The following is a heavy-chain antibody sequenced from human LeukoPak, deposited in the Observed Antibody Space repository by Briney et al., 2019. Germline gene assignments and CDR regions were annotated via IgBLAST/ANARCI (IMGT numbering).Heavy chain of an antibody. CDR2: IYYSGST. CDR1: GGHIRSYY. J-gene: IGHJ4*02. CDR3: ARQGRRQSPLLY. V-gene: IGHV4-59*08. Sequence: SDTLSLICTLSGGHIRSYYWRWMRQPPAKGLDWIGYIYYSGSTNYNPSLKSRVTISVDTSKNQFSLKLSSVTAADTAMYYCARQGRRQSPLLYWGQGTLVTVSS. D-gene: IGHD2-15*01.